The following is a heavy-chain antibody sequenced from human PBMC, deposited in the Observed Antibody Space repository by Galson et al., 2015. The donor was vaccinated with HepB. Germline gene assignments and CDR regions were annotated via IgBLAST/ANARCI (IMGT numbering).Heavy chain of an antibody. V-gene: IGHV3-30*04. CDR2: IAYDGSNK. CDR3: AREMNVWWLRVAYWYYYGMDV. J-gene: IGHJ6*02. CDR1: GFTFSSYA. Sequence: SLRLSCAASGFTFSSYAMYWVRQAPGKGLEWVAFIAYDGSNKYYADSVKGRFTISRDNSKNTLYLQMNSLRAEDTAVYYCAREMNVWWLRVAYWYYYGMDVWGQVTTVTVSS. D-gene: IGHD5-12*01.